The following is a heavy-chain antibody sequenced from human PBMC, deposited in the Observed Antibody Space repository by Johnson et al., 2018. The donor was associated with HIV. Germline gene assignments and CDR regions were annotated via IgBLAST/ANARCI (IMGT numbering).Heavy chain of an antibody. J-gene: IGHJ3*02. Sequence: VQLVESGGGLVQPGGSLRLSCAASGFTFSNAWMSLVRQAPGKGLEWVGRIKSKTDGGTTDYAAPVKGRFTISRDDSKNTLYLQMNSLKTEDTAVYYCTTDRGGEIAVAGPDAFDIWGQGTMVTVSS. D-gene: IGHD6-19*01. CDR3: TTDRGGEIAVAGPDAFDI. V-gene: IGHV3-15*01. CDR1: GFTFSNAW. CDR2: IKSKTDGGTT.